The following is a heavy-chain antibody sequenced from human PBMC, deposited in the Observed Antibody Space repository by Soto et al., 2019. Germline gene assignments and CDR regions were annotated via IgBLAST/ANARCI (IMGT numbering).Heavy chain of an antibody. CDR2: IIPIFGTA. J-gene: IGHJ4*02. D-gene: IGHD2-15*01. V-gene: IGHV1-69*01. CDR1: GGTFSSYA. CDR3: ARDQGVVAAATPRYFDY. Sequence: QVQLVQSGAEVKKPGSSVKVSCKASGGTFSSYAISWVRQAPGQGLEWMGGIIPIFGTANYAQKFQGRVTITADESTSTSYMELSSVRSEDTAVYYCARDQGVVAAATPRYFDYWGQGTLVTVSS.